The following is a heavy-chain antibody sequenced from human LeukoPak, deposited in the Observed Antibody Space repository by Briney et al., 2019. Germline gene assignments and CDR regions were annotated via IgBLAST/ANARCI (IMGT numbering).Heavy chain of an antibody. V-gene: IGHV3-53*01. D-gene: IGHD2-15*01. CDR3: ARVPSTRYCSGGSCYSRWYYFDY. CDR2: TYSGGST. CDR1: GFTVSSNY. J-gene: IGHJ4*02. Sequence: GGSLRLSCAASGFTVSSNYMSWVRQAPGKGLEWVSVTYSGGSTYYADSVKGRFTISRDNSKNTLYLQMNSLRAEDTAVYYCARVPSTRYCSGGSCYSRWYYFDYWGQGTLVTVSS.